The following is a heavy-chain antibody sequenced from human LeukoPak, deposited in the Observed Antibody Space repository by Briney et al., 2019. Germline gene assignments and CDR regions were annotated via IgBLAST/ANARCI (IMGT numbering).Heavy chain of an antibody. D-gene: IGHD4-11*01. CDR2: IYYSGTT. Sequence: NPSENLSLTCTVSGGSITGSGYYWAWIRQPPGKGLEWIGTIYYSGTTYYNPSLKSRVTISVDTSKNQFSLKLTSVTAADTAVYYCARRGAYYSDYEFDYWGQGTLVTVSS. V-gene: IGHV4-39*01. CDR1: GGSITGSGYY. CDR3: ARRGAYYSDYEFDY. J-gene: IGHJ4*02.